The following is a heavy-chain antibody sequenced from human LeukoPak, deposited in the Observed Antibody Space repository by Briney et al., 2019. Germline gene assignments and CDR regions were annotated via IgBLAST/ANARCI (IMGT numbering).Heavy chain of an antibody. V-gene: IGHV4-59*01. CDR2: IYYSGST. CDR1: GGSISSYY. CDR3: ARGGWYPESFQH. Sequence: SETLSLTCTVSGGSISSYYWNWIRQPPGKGLEWIGYIYYSGSTNYNPSLKSRVTISVDTSKNQLSLKLSSVTAADTAVYYCARGGWYPESFQHWGQGALVTVSS. D-gene: IGHD6-19*01. J-gene: IGHJ1*01.